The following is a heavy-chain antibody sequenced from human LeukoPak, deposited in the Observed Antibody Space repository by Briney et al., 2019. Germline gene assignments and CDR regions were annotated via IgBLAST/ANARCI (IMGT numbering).Heavy chain of an antibody. CDR3: ARESWSDNVAFDI. D-gene: IGHD3-3*01. V-gene: IGHV3-30*04. CDR2: ISYGGIDK. Sequence: GGSLRFSCAASGFNFSSYAMHWVRQAPGEGLEWVGLISYGGIDKSYADSVKGRFTISRDSSKRTLYLQMNSLRAEDTAMYYCARESWSDNVAFDIWGLGTMVIVSS. CDR1: GFNFSSYA. J-gene: IGHJ3*02.